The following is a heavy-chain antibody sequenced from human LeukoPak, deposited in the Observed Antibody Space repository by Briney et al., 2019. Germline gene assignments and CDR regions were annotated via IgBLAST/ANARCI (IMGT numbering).Heavy chain of an antibody. D-gene: IGHD4-23*01. J-gene: IGHJ4*02. Sequence: TSETLSLTCAVYGGSFSGYYWSWIRQPPGKGLEWIGEINHSGSTNYNPSLKSRVTISVDTSKNQFSLKLSSVTAADTAVYYCARGGDGGNSSYFAYWAREPWSPSPQ. CDR1: GGSFSGYY. CDR3: ARGGDGGNSSYFAY. CDR2: INHSGST. V-gene: IGHV4-34*01.